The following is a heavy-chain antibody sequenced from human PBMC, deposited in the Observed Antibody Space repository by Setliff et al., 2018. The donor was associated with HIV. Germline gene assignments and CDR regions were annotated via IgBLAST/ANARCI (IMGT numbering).Heavy chain of an antibody. V-gene: IGHV3-21*05. D-gene: IGHD3-22*01. CDR2: ITKRADET. CDR3: ARESPYDTSGYYLGAFDI. J-gene: IGHJ3*02. CDR1: GFTFGSYS. Sequence: GGSLRLSCAASGFTFGSYSMNWVRQAPGKGLEWISYITKRADETHYADSVKGRFTISRDNAKNSLYLHMISLRAEDTAVYSCARESPYDTSGYYLGAFDIWGQGTMVTVSS.